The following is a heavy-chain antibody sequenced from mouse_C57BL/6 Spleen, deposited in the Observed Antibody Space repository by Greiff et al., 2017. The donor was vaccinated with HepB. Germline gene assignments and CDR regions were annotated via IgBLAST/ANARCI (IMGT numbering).Heavy chain of an antibody. CDR3: ARHEAPYYGSPSPFAY. V-gene: IGHV1-82*01. J-gene: IGHJ3*01. CDR1: GYAFSSSW. D-gene: IGHD1-1*01. CDR2: IYPGDGDT. Sequence: VQLQQSGPELVKPGASVKISCKASGYAFSSSWMNWVKQRPGKGLEWIGRIYPGDGDTNYNGKFKGKATLTADKSSSTAYMQLSSLTSEDSAVYFCARHEAPYYGSPSPFAYWGQGTLVTVSA.